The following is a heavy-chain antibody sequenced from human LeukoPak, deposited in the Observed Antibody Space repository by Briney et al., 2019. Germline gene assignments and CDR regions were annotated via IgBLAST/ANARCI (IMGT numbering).Heavy chain of an antibody. CDR3: AREVGDYGDYYFDY. CDR2: IYYSGST. D-gene: IGHD4-17*01. J-gene: IGHJ4*02. V-gene: IGHV4-59*01. CDR1: GGSISSYY. Sequence: PSETLSLTCTVSGGSISSYYWSWIRQPPGKGLEWIGYIYYSGSTNYNPSLKSRVTISVDTSKNQFSLKLSSVTAADTAVYYCAREVGDYGDYYFDYWGQGTLVTVSS.